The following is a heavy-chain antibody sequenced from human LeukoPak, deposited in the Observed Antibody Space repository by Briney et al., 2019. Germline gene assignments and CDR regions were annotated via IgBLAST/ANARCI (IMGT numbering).Heavy chain of an antibody. CDR1: GGSISSSSYY. CDR2: IYHSRSN. D-gene: IGHD4-17*01. CDR3: ARHPNTVTTPFGY. V-gene: IGHV4-39*01. Sequence: SETLSLTCTVSGGSISSSSYYWAWIRQPPGKGLEWIGSIYHSRSNYYNPSLKSRVTISVATSKNQFSLKVSSVTAADTAVYHCARHPNTVTTPFGYWGQGTLVTVSS. J-gene: IGHJ4*02.